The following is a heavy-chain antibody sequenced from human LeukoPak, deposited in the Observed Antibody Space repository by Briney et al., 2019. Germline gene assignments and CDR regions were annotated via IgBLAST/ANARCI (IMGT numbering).Heavy chain of an antibody. J-gene: IGHJ4*02. CDR1: GSTFTSYW. CDR2: IKQDGSEK. D-gene: IGHD3-16*02. Sequence: PGGSLRLSCAASGSTFTSYWMSWVRQAPGKGLEWVANIKQDGSEKYYVDSVKGRFTISRDNAKNSLYLQINSLRAEDTAVYYCARTSSTFGGVIVPFDYWGQGTLVTVSS. CDR3: ARTSSTFGGVIVPFDY. V-gene: IGHV3-7*01.